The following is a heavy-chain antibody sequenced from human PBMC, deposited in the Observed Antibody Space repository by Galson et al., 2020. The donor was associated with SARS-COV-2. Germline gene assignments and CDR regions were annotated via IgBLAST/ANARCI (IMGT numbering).Heavy chain of an antibody. CDR3: ARSLLVWFGEAVADHGMDV. D-gene: IGHD3-10*01. Sequence: SETLSLTCSLSSDSISSYYWSWIRRPPGKGLEWIGYVYDSGSTNFNPSLKSRVPMSLDTSRNQLSLKLRSATAADTAVYYCARSLLVWFGEAVADHGMDVWGQGTTVTVSS. CDR1: SDSISSYY. V-gene: IGHV4-59*01. J-gene: IGHJ6*02. CDR2: VYDSGST.